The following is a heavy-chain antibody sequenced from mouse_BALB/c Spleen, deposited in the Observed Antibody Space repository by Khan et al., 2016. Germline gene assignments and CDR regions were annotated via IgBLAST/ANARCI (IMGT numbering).Heavy chain of an antibody. Sequence: VQLKESGADLVKPGASVRLSCTASGFKIKDTYMHWVKQSPEKGLDWIGRIDPANGNSRYGPKFQGKATITTDTSSNTAYLHLSSLTSEDTAVYYCALEDGPYYVDYWGQGTTLTVSS. CDR3: ALEDGPYYVDY. D-gene: IGHD2-3*01. CDR1: GFKIKDTY. J-gene: IGHJ2*01. CDR2: IDPANGNS. V-gene: IGHV14-3*02.